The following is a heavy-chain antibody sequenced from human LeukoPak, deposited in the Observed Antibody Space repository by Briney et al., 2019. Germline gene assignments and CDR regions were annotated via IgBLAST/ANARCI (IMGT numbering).Heavy chain of an antibody. V-gene: IGHV1-2*02. Sequence: GASVKVSCKASGYTFTGYYLHWVRQAPGQGLEWMGWINPNSGGTNYAQKFQGRVAMTRDTSISTAYMELSSLRSEDTAVYYCARGLLPIRRSGWSRGVVGYWGQGTLVTVSS. D-gene: IGHD6-19*01. CDR2: INPNSGGT. CDR3: ARGLLPIRRSGWSRGVVGY. J-gene: IGHJ4*02. CDR1: GYTFTGYY.